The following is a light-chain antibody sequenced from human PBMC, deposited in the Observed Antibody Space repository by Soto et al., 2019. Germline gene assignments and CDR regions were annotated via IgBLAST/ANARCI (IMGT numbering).Light chain of an antibody. CDR1: QSISGW. V-gene: IGKV1-5*01. Sequence: DIQMTQSPSTLSASVGDRVTITCRASQSISGWLAWYQQKPGKAPKLLLFHASSLQSGVPSRFSGSGSGTEFTLTISSLQPDDFATYYCQQYKSYVTFGQGTKVDIK. J-gene: IGKJ1*01. CDR3: QQYKSYVT. CDR2: HAS.